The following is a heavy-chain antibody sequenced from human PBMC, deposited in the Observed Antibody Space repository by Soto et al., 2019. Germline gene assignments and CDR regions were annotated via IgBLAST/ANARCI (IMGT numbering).Heavy chain of an antibody. D-gene: IGHD6-13*01. CDR2: IYPGDSDT. CDR3: ARRGIAAADASGFDP. CDR1: GYSFTSYW. Sequence: PGESLKISCKGSGYSFTSYWIGWVRQMPGKGLEWMGIIYPGDSDTRYSPSFQGQVTISADKSISTAYLQWSSLKASDTAMYYCARRGIAAADASGFDPWGQGTLVTVSS. J-gene: IGHJ5*02. V-gene: IGHV5-51*01.